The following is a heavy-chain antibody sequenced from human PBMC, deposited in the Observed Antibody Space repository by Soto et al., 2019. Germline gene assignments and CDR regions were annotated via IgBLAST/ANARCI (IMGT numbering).Heavy chain of an antibody. Sequence: QLQLQESGPGLVKPSETLSLTCTVSGGSISSSSYYWGWIRQPPGKGLEWIGSIYYSGSTYYNPSLKSRVTISVDTSKNLFSLKLSSVTAADTAVYYCARHVESWTWSKSVLGMDVWGQGTTVTVSS. CDR1: GGSISSSSYY. V-gene: IGHV4-39*01. CDR2: IYYSGST. CDR3: ARHVESWTWSKSVLGMDV. J-gene: IGHJ6*02. D-gene: IGHD1-1*01.